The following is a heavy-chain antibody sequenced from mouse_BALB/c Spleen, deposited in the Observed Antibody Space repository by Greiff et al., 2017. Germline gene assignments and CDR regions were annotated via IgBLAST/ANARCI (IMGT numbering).Heavy chain of an antibody. CDR1: GYSITSGYY. Sequence: EVKLEESGPGLVKPSQSLSLTCSVTGYSITSGYYWNWIRQFPGNKLEWMGYISYDGSNNYNPSLKNRISITRDTSKNQFFLKLNSVTTEDTATYYCARGGYWYFDVWGAGTTVTVSS. J-gene: IGHJ1*01. CDR2: ISYDGSN. V-gene: IGHV3-6*02. CDR3: ARGGYWYFDV.